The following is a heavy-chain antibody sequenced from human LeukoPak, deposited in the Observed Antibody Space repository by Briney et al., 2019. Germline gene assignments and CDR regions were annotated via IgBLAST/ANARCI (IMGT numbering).Heavy chain of an antibody. CDR2: ISSSSSTI. Sequence: GGSLRLSCAASGFTFSSYSMNWVRQAPGKGLEWVSCISSSSSTIYYADPVKGRFTISRDNAKNSLYLQMNSLRAEDTAVYYCARDPRVGALEGDYWGQGTLVTVSS. V-gene: IGHV3-48*04. CDR3: ARDPRVGALEGDY. D-gene: IGHD1-26*01. CDR1: GFTFSSYS. J-gene: IGHJ4*02.